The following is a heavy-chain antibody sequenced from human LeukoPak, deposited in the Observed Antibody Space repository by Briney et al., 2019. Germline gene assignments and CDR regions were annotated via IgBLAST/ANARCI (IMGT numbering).Heavy chain of an antibody. D-gene: IGHD3-22*01. Sequence: GEPLKISCKGSGYRFSNYWIGWVRQMPGKGLELMGAIYPGDSDTRYSPSFQGQVTISADKSITTAYLQWSSLRASYTATYFCTRQGVYYSDSSAFYYWGQGTLVTVSS. CDR2: IYPGDSDT. CDR3: TRQGVYYSDSSAFYY. CDR1: GYRFSNYW. V-gene: IGHV5-51*01. J-gene: IGHJ4*02.